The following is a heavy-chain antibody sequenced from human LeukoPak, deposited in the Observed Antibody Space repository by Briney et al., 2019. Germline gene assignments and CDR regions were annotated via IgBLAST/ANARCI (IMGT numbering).Heavy chain of an antibody. CDR1: GFSFSTSGVG. CDR2: IYWDDDE. Sequence: SGPTLVKPTQTLTLTCTFFGFSFSTSGVGVGWIRQPPGKALEWLAVIYWDDDERYRPSLKSRLTINKDTSKNQVVLTMTNMDPVDTATYYCARSPYYDILTGSRGTFDYWGRGILVTVSS. J-gene: IGHJ4*02. D-gene: IGHD3-9*01. V-gene: IGHV2-5*02. CDR3: ARSPYYDILTGSRGTFDY.